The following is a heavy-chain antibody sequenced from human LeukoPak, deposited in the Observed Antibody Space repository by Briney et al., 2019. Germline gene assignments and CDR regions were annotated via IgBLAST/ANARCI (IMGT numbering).Heavy chain of an antibody. D-gene: IGHD5-12*01. CDR1: GFTFSTYT. CDR2: ISSGSSYI. J-gene: IGHJ6*03. CDR3: ARVRGYSGYDSGRYYYYNYMDV. Sequence: TGGSLRLSCAASGFTFSTYTMNWVRQAPGKGLEWVSSISSGSSYIYYADSVKGRFTISRDNAKNSLYLQMNSLRAEDTAVYYCARVRGYSGYDSGRYYYYNYMDVWGKGTTVTVSS. V-gene: IGHV3-21*01.